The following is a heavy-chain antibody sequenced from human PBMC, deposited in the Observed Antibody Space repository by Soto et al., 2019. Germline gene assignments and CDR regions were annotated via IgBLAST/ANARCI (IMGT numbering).Heavy chain of an antibody. CDR1: GFTFSSYA. CDR3: ARVDDILTRYYDY. Sequence: PGGSLRLSCAASGFTFSSYAMHWVRQAPGKGLEYVSAISSNGGSTYYANSVKGRFTISRDNSKNMLYLQMGSLRAEDMAVYYCARVDDILTRYYDYWGQGTLVTVSS. D-gene: IGHD3-9*01. J-gene: IGHJ4*02. CDR2: ISSNGGST. V-gene: IGHV3-64*01.